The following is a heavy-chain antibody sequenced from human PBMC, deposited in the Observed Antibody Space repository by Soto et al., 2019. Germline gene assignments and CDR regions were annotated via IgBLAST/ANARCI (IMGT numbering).Heavy chain of an antibody. CDR3: VRDRSGSYLEGFDY. Sequence: GGSLRLSCAASGFTFSSFWMTWVRQAPGKGLEWVANIKQDGSEKYYVDSVKDRFTISRDNARNSLFLEMKSLRSEDTAVYSCVRDRSGSYLEGFDYWGQGTLVTVSS. J-gene: IGHJ4*02. CDR2: IKQDGSEK. CDR1: GFTFSSFW. D-gene: IGHD1-26*01. V-gene: IGHV3-7*01.